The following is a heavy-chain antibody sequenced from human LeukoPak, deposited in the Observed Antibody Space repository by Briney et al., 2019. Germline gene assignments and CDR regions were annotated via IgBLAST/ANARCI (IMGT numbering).Heavy chain of an antibody. D-gene: IGHD3-10*01. V-gene: IGHV1-3*04. J-gene: IGHJ5*02. CDR2: INTDNGHT. CDR3: ARDLLERGLLSIPMVRGLGT. Sequence: GASVKVSCKASGYTFTDYTLHWVRQAPGQRPEWMGWINTDNGHTKYSQNFQGRVTITRDTSATTAYVELNSLRSEDTAIYYCARDLLERGLLSIPMVRGLGTWGQGTLVTVSS. CDR1: GYTFTDYT.